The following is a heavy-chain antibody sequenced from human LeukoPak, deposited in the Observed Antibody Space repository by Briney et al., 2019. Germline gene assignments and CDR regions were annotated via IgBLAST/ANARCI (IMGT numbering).Heavy chain of an antibody. CDR1: GFTLSSSW. J-gene: IGHJ4*02. CDR2: VSPDGNLA. V-gene: IGHV3-74*01. CDR3: SKDLSFSSDH. D-gene: IGHD3-10*01. Sequence: GGSLRLSCAGSGFTLSSSWMHWVRQAPGKGPVWVAHVSPDGNLANYADSVKGRFIISRDNAKNTLFLQMNSLRAEDTAVYYFSKDLSFSSDHWGQGTLVTVSS.